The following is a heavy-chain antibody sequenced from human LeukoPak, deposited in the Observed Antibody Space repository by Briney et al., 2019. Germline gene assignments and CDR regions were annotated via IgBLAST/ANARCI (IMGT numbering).Heavy chain of an antibody. CDR1: GFTFGGYG. CDR2: IAYDGSRA. D-gene: IGHD1-14*01. CDR3: TRYNNDHFDY. Sequence: GGSLRLSCAGSGFTFGGYGMHWFRQTPGKGLEWVAVIAYDGSRAFYADSVKGRFTVSRDNSKNTMSVQMDDLRAEDTAVYYCTRYNNDHFDYWGQGTLVTVSS. V-gene: IGHV3-33*01. J-gene: IGHJ4*02.